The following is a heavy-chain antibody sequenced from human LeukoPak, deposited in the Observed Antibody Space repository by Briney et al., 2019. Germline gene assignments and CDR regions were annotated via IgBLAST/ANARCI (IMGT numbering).Heavy chain of an antibody. CDR1: GGIFSSYA. J-gene: IGHJ5*02. Sequence: SVKVSCKASGGIFSSYAISWVRQAPGQGLEWMGGIIPIFGTANYAQKFQGRVTITADESTSTAYMELSSLRSEDTAVYYCAREVRKIVVVPAAIKFNWFDPWGQGTLVTVSS. D-gene: IGHD2-2*02. CDR2: IIPIFGTA. V-gene: IGHV1-69*01. CDR3: AREVRKIVVVPAAIKFNWFDP.